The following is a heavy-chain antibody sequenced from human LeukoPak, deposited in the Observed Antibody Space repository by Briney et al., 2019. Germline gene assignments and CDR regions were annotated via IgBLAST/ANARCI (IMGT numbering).Heavy chain of an antibody. D-gene: IGHD3-22*01. J-gene: IGHJ6*02. CDR3: ARSSYYYDSSGYSTAGYYYGMDV. V-gene: IGHV3-53*04. Sequence: GGSLRLSCAASGFTVSSNYMSWVRQALGKGLEWVSVIYSGGSTYYADSVKGRFTISRHNSKNTLYLQMNSLRAEDTAVYYCARSSYYYDSSGYSTAGYYYGMDVWGQGTTVTVSS. CDR1: GFTVSSNY. CDR2: IYSGGST.